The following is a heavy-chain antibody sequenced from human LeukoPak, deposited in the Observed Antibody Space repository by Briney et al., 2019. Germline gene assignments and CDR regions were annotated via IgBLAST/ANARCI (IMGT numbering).Heavy chain of an antibody. V-gene: IGHV1-24*01. Sequence: GASVKVSCKVSGYTLTELSMHWVRQAPGKGLEWMGGFDPEDGETIYAQEFQGRVTMTEDTSTDTAYMELSSLRSEDTAVYYCATVVATSYYYMDVWGKGTTVTVSS. CDR2: FDPEDGET. J-gene: IGHJ6*03. CDR1: GYTLTELS. CDR3: ATVVATSYYYMDV. D-gene: IGHD1-26*01.